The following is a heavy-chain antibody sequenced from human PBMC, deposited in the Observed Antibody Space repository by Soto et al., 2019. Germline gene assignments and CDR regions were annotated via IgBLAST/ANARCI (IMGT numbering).Heavy chain of an antibody. Sequence: QLQLQESGSGLVKPSQTLSLTCAVSGGSISSGGYSWSWIRQPPGKGLEWIGYIYHGGSTYYNPYIKSRVTISVDRSKNQFSLKLSSVTAADTAVYYCAAGGGLPRYYWGQGTLVTVSS. V-gene: IGHV4-30-2*01. CDR3: AAGGGLPRYY. J-gene: IGHJ4*02. CDR1: GGSISSGGYS. CDR2: IYHGGST. D-gene: IGHD5-12*01.